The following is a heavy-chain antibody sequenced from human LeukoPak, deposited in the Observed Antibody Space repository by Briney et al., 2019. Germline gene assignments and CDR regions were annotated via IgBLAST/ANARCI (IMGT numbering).Heavy chain of an antibody. CDR3: AVGRAHYYGSGSWDIIDY. D-gene: IGHD3-10*01. CDR2: IYYSGST. CDR1: GGSISSYY. J-gene: IGHJ4*02. Sequence: PSETLSLTCTVSGGSISSYYWSWIRQPPGKGLEWIGYIYYSGSTNYNPSLKSRVTISVDTSKNQFSLKLSSVTAADTAVYYCAVGRAHYYGSGSWDIIDYWGQGTLVTVSS. V-gene: IGHV4-59*08.